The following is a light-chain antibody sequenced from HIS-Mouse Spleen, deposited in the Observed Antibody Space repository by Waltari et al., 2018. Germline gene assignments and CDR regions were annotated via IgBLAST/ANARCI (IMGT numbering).Light chain of an antibody. CDR2: EDS. CDR3: YSTDSSGNHRV. Sequence: SYELTQPPSVSVSPGQTARIPCPGGALPTQYAYSSQQKSGQAPVLVIYEDSKRPSGIPERFSGSSSGTMATLTISGAQVEDEADYYCYSTDSSGNHRVFGGGTKPTVL. CDR1: ALPTQY. V-gene: IGLV3-10*01. J-gene: IGLJ2*01.